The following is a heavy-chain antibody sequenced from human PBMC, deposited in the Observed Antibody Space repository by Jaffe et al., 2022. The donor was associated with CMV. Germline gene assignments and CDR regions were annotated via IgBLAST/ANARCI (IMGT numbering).Heavy chain of an antibody. J-gene: IGHJ4*02. D-gene: IGHD6-19*01. CDR2: ISWDGGST. V-gene: IGHV3-43*01. CDR1: GFTFDDYT. CDR3: AKDAGYSSGLNFDY. Sequence: EVQLVESGGVVVQPGGSLRLSCAASGFTFDDYTMHWVRQAPGKGLEWVSLISWDGGSTYYADSVKGRFTISRDNSKNSLYLQMNSLRTEDTALYYCAKDAGYSSGLNFDYWGQGTLVTVSS.